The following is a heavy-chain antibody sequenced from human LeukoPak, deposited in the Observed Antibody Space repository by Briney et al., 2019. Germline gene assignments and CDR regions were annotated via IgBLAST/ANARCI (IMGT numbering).Heavy chain of an antibody. CDR3: ARGSFGYYSRYYYYGMDV. Sequence: SSETLSLTCAVYGGSFSGYYWSWIRQPPGKGLEWIGEINHSGSTNYNPSLKSRVTISVDTSKNRFSLKLSSVTAADTAVYYCARGSFGYYSRYYYYGMDVWGQGTTVTVSS. V-gene: IGHV4-34*01. J-gene: IGHJ6*02. CDR1: GGSFSGYY. CDR2: INHSGST. D-gene: IGHD3-22*01.